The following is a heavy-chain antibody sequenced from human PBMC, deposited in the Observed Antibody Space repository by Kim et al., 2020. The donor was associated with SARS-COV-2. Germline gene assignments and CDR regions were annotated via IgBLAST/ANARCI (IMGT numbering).Heavy chain of an antibody. Sequence: SETLSLTCTVSGGSISSYYWSWIRQPPGKGLEWIGYIYYSGSTNYNPSLKSRVTISVDTSKNQFSLKLSSVTAADTAVYYCARGRAPYSGSYYDYWGQGTLVTVSS. V-gene: IGHV4-59*13. J-gene: IGHJ4*02. CDR3: ARGRAPYSGSYYDY. CDR1: GGSISSYY. D-gene: IGHD1-26*01. CDR2: IYYSGST.